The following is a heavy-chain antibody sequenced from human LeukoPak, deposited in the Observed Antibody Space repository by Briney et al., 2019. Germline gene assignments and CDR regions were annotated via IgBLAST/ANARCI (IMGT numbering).Heavy chain of an antibody. D-gene: IGHD3-16*01. V-gene: IGHV3-7*05. CDR1: GFTFSSYW. CDR3: ARDKNNDYVWGSSLDP. Sequence: GGSLRLSCAASGFTFSSYWMSWVRQAPGKGLEWVANIKQDGNEKYYVDSVKGRFTISRDNAKNSLYLQMNSLRPEDTAVYYCARDKNNDYVWGSSLDPWGQGTLVTVSS. CDR2: IKQDGNEK. J-gene: IGHJ5*02.